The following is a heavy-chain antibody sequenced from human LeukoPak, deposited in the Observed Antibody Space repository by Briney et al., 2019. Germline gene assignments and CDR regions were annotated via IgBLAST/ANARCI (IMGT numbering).Heavy chain of an antibody. D-gene: IGHD3-22*01. V-gene: IGHV1-2*02. J-gene: IGHJ4*02. CDR2: INPNSGDT. Sequence: GASVKVSCKASGYTFTGYYMHWVRQAPGQGLEWMGWINPNSGDTNYQGRVTMTRDTSISTASMELSRLSSDDTAMYYCARDERYDSSGYPFDYWGQGTLVTVSS. CDR1: GYTFTGYY. CDR3: ARDERYDSSGYPFDY.